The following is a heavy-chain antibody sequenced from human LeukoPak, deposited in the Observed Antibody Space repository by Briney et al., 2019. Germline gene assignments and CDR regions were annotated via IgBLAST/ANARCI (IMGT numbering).Heavy chain of an antibody. J-gene: IGHJ4*02. CDR1: GYTFTSYG. V-gene: IGHV1-18*01. CDR3: ARVEEYQLLYIIDY. Sequence: ASVKVSCKASGYTFTSYGISWVRQPPGQGLEWMGWISAYNGNTNYAQKLQGRVTMTTDTYTSTDYMELRSLRSDDTAVYCCARVEEYQLLYIIDYWGQGTLVTVSS. CDR2: ISAYNGNT. D-gene: IGHD2-2*02.